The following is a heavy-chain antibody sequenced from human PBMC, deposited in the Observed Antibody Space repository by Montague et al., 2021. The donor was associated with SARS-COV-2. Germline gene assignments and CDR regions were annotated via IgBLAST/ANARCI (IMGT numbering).Heavy chain of an antibody. V-gene: IGHV4-39*01. CDR2: IYYSGST. D-gene: IGHD1-7*01. CDR3: ARGLYNWNYEHWFDT. Sequence: SETLSLTCTVSGGSVGSSHYYWAWIRQPPGKGLEWVGTIYYSGSTYYNLSPRSRVTIDVDASTNQFSLKLHSVTAADTAVYFCARGLYNWNYEHWFDTWGQGTLLPSPQ. CDR1: GGSVGSSHYY. J-gene: IGHJ5*02.